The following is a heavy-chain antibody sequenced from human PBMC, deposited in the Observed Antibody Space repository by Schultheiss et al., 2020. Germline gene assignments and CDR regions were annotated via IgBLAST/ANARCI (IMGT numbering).Heavy chain of an antibody. CDR1: GFTVSSSS. CDR3: ARGGGWSPNDY. V-gene: IGHV3-66*01. D-gene: IGHD6-19*01. CDR2: IYNGGST. J-gene: IGHJ4*02. Sequence: GESLKISCAASGFTVSSSSMSWVRQAPGKALEWVSVIYNGGSTYHADSVKGRFTISRDNSKNTLYLQMNTLRAEDTAVYYCARGGGWSPNDYWGQGTLVTVS.